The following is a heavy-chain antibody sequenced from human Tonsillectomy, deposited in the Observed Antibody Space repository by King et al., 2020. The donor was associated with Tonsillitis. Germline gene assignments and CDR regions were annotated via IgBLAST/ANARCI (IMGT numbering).Heavy chain of an antibody. CDR1: GFTFSDYS. D-gene: IGHD2-8*01. CDR3: ARDTEWAFDY. Sequence: VQLVESGGGLVQPGGSLRLSCAASGFTFSDYSLNWVRQAPGKGLEWLSYIREITTVEYADSVKGRFTVSRDSATNSLYLHMSSLRAEDTAVYYCARDTEWAFDYWGQGTLVTVSS. J-gene: IGHJ4*02. CDR2: IREITTV. V-gene: IGHV3-48*01.